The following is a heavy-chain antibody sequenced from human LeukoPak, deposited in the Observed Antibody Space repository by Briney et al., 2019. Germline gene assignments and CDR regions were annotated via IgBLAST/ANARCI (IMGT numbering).Heavy chain of an antibody. CDR1: GGSISSGGYS. J-gene: IGHJ4*02. CDR3: ARLVAATGNFDY. CDR2: IYHSGST. V-gene: IGHV4-30-2*01. Sequence: SETLSLACAVSGGSISSGGYSWSWIRQPPGKGLEWIGYIYHSGSTYYNPSLKSRVTISVDRSKNQFSLKLSSVTAADTAVYYCARLVAATGNFDYWGQGTLVTVSS. D-gene: IGHD6-13*01.